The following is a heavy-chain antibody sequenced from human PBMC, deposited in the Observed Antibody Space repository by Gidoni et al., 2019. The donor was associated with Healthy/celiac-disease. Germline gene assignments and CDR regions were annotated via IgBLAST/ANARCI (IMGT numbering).Heavy chain of an antibody. CDR2: ISYDGSNK. Sequence: QVQLVESGGGVVQPGRSLRLSCAASGFTFSSYAMHWVRQAPGQGLEWVTIISYDGSNKYYADSVKGRFTISRDNSKNTLYLQMNSLRAEDTAVYYCARGPHLGSGYSSNNLPPDYWGQGTLVTVSS. CDR3: ARGPHLGSGYSSNNLPPDY. V-gene: IGHV3-30-3*01. CDR1: GFTFSSYA. D-gene: IGHD6-13*01. J-gene: IGHJ4*02.